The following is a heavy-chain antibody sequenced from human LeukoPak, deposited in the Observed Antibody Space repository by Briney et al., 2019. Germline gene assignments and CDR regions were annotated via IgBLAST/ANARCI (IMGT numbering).Heavy chain of an antibody. CDR1: GFTFSSYA. Sequence: AGGSLRLSCAASGFTFSSYAMHWVRQAPGKGLEWVAVISYDGSNKYYADSMKGRLTISRDNAKNLLYLQMDSLRVEDTAVYYCARDSSPSYGSSGYRPADFDFWGQGTLVSVSS. CDR3: ARDSSPSYGSSGYRPADFDF. V-gene: IGHV3-30-3*01. D-gene: IGHD3-22*01. CDR2: ISYDGSNK. J-gene: IGHJ4*02.